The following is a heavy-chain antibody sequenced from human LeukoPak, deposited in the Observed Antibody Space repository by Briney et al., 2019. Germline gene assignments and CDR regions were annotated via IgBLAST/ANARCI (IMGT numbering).Heavy chain of an antibody. J-gene: IGHJ3*02. CDR2: ISSGGSFR. CDR1: GFTFSSYG. Sequence: GGSLRLSCAASGFTFSSYGMNWVRQAPGKGLEWVSYISSGGSFRYYADSVKGRFTISRDNVKNSLYLQMNSLRDEDTAVYYCARDEKYAFDIWGQGTMVTVSS. CDR3: ARDEKYAFDI. V-gene: IGHV3-48*02.